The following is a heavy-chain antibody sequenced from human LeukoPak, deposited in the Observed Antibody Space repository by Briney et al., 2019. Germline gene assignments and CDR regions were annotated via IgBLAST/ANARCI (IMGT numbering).Heavy chain of an antibody. CDR3: ARDHNSGSNKGSFDY. CDR1: GYTFTGYY. D-gene: IGHD1-26*01. V-gene: IGHV1-46*01. J-gene: IGHJ4*02. CDR2: FNPSVATT. Sequence: ASVKVSCKASGYTFTGYYIHWVRQAPGQGLEWMGIFNPSVATTNYAQKFQGRVTMTRDMSTTTVYMDLSSLRSEDTAIYYCARDHNSGSNKGSFDYWGQGTLVTVSA.